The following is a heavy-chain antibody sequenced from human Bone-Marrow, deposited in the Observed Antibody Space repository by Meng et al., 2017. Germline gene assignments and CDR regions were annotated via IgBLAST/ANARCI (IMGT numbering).Heavy chain of an antibody. CDR1: GFTFSSYW. Sequence: GGSLRLSCAASGFTFSSYWMSWVRQAPGKGLEWVANIKQDGSEKYYVDSVKGRFTISRDNAKDTLYLQMNSLRVEDTAVYYCVRGESPRYDAFDVWGQGTVVTVSS. D-gene: IGHD3-10*01. V-gene: IGHV3-7*01. J-gene: IGHJ3*01. CDR3: VRGESPRYDAFDV. CDR2: IKQDGSEK.